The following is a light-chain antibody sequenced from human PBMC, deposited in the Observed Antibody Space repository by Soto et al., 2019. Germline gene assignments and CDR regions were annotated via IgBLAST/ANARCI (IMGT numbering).Light chain of an antibody. CDR3: MQGSHWPWT. Sequence: DAVLTQSPLSLPVTLGQPASISCRSSQSLVYTDGSTSLSWFQLRPGQSPRRLIYQVSNRDAGVPDRFSASGSGTDFTLKISRVEAEDVGDYYCMQGSHWPWTLGQGTKVEI. CDR1: QSLVYTDGSTS. CDR2: QVS. V-gene: IGKV2-30*01. J-gene: IGKJ1*01.